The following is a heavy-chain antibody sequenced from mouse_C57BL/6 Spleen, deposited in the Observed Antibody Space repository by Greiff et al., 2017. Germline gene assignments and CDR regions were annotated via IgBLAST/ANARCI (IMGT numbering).Heavy chain of an antibody. J-gene: IGHJ1*03. V-gene: IGHV5-2*01. CDR3: ARQRYYGSNWYFDV. CDR2: INSDGGST. Sequence: EVKLMESGGGLVQPGESLKLSCESNEYEFPSHDMSWVRKTPEKRLELVAAINSDGGSTYYPDTMERRFIISRDNTKKTLYLQLSSLRSEDTALYYCARQRYYGSNWYFDVWGTGTTVTVSS. CDR1: EYEFPSHD. D-gene: IGHD1-1*01.